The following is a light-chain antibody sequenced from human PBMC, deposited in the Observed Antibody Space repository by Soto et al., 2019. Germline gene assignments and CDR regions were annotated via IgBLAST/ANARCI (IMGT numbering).Light chain of an antibody. CDR3: QQRWA. CDR1: QSVSSY. Sequence: EIVLTQSPATLSLSPGERATLSCRASQSVSSYLAWYQQKPGQAPRLLLYAPSKGATGIPARFSATGSGTDFTLTISSLEPEDFAFYYCQQRWAFGQGTRLEIK. V-gene: IGKV3-11*01. CDR2: APS. J-gene: IGKJ5*01.